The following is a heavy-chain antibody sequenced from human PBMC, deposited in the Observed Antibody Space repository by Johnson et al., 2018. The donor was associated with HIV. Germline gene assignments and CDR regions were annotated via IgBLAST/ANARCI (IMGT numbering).Heavy chain of an antibody. Sequence: QVQLVESGGGVVQPGGSLRLSCAASGFTFNSYGMHWVRQAPGKGLEWVALIWYDGRDKYYADSVKGRFTISRDNSRNTRYLQMNSLTAEDTAVYHCARADWGYDSSAFDAFDIWGQGTMVTVSS. CDR1: GFTFNSYG. D-gene: IGHD3-22*01. CDR2: IWYDGRDK. CDR3: ARADWGYDSSAFDAFDI. V-gene: IGHV3-33*01. J-gene: IGHJ3*02.